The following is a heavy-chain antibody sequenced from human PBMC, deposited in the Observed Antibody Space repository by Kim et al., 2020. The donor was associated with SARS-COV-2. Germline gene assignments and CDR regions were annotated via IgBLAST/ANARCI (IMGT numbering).Heavy chain of an antibody. J-gene: IGHJ4*02. CDR2: ISSSSSYI. CDR1: GFNFGSYS. CDR3: ARTRDSGWSYFDY. D-gene: IGHD6-19*01. V-gene: IGHV3-21*01. Sequence: GGSLRLSCAASGFNFGSYSMNGVRQAPGKGLEWVASISSSSSYIYYADSVKGRFTISRDNAKNSLYLQMNSLRAEDTAMYYCARTRDSGWSYFDYWGQGTLVTVSS.